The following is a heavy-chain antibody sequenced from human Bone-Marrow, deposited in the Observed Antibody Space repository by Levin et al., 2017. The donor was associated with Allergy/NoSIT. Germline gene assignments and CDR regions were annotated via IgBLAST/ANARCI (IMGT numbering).Heavy chain of an antibody. D-gene: IGHD6-6*01. J-gene: IGHJ6*02. CDR3: AKDLIGSSGISYGMDV. CDR1: GFTFRSYG. V-gene: IGHV3-30*18. Sequence: LSLTCAASGFTFRSYGIHWVRQAPGKGLEWVAIISYDGSKKYHADSVKGRFTISRDNSKNTLYLQMNSLRAEDTAVYYCAKDLIGSSGISYGMDVWGQGTTVTVSS. CDR2: ISYDGSKK.